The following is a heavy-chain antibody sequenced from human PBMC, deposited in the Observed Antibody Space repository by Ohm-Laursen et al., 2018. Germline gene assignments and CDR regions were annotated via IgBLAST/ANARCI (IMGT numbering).Heavy chain of an antibody. Sequence: GSLRLSCTATGFTFSSYAMSWVRQAPGKGLEWVSAISGSGGSTYYADSVKGRFTISRDNPKNTLYLQMNSLRAEDTAVYYCAKEFREVRDYFGYWGQGTLVTVSS. D-gene: IGHD1-1*01. CDR3: AKEFREVRDYFGY. CDR1: GFTFSSYA. V-gene: IGHV3-23*01. J-gene: IGHJ4*02. CDR2: ISGSGGST.